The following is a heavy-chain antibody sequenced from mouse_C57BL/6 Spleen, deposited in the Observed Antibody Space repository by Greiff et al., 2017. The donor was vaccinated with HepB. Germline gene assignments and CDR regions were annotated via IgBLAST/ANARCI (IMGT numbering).Heavy chain of an antibody. CDR2: IDPSDSET. CDR3: ARANSYYYDGAWFAY. V-gene: IGHV1-52*01. Sequence: QVQLQQPGAELVRPGSSVKLSCKASGYTFTSYWMHWVKQRPIQGLEWIGNIDPSDSETHYNQKFKDKATLTVDKSSSTAYMQLSSLTSEDSAVYYCARANSYYYDGAWFAYWGQGTLVTVSA. CDR1: GYTFTSYW. J-gene: IGHJ3*01. D-gene: IGHD2-4*01.